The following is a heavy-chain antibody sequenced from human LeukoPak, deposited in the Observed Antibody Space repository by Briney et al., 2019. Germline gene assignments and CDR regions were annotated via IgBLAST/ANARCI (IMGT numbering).Heavy chain of an antibody. D-gene: IGHD5-18*01. V-gene: IGHV3-30*04. CDR3: ATDGPTDLDTRMLSYFDY. J-gene: IGHJ4*02. CDR2: ISYDGSNK. Sequence: GGSLRLSCEASGISFSYYAMHWVRQAPGKGLEWVAIISYDGSNKKYADSVKGRFTISRDNSKSTLYLHMNSLRDEDTAFYYCATDGPTDLDTRMLSYFDYWGQGTLVTVSS. CDR1: GISFSYYA.